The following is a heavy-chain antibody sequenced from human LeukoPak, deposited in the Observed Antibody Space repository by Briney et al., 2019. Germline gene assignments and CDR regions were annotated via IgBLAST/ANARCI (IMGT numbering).Heavy chain of an antibody. CDR2: IYHSGST. CDR3: ARGMNVYVWGSYDY. V-gene: IGHV4-38-2*02. D-gene: IGHD3-16*01. J-gene: IGHJ4*02. Sequence: SETLSLTCTVSGYSISSGYYWGWIRQPPGKGLEWIGSIYHSGSTYYNPSLKSRVTISVDTSKNQFSLELSSVTAADTAVYYCARGMNVYVWGSYDYWGQGTLVTVSS. CDR1: GYSISSGYY.